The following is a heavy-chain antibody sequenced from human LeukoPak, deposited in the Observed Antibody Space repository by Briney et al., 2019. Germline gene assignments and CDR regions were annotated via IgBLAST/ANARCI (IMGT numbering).Heavy chain of an antibody. D-gene: IGHD5-18*01. Sequence: GGSLRLSCAASGFTFSGYAMSWVRQAPGKGLEWVSSISGSGGSTYYADSVKGRFTISRDNSKSTLYLQMNSLRAEDTAVYYCAKDLLLGSYGYYDYWGQGTLVTVSS. CDR3: AKDLLLGSYGYYDY. CDR1: GFTFSGYA. CDR2: ISGSGGST. J-gene: IGHJ4*02. V-gene: IGHV3-23*01.